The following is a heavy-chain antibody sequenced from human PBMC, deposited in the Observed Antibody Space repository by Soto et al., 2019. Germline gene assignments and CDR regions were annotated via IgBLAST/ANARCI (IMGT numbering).Heavy chain of an antibody. CDR2: INPKSGGT. D-gene: IGHD2-8*01. CDR3: ARGDSTDCSIGVCSFFSNHDMDV. J-gene: IGHJ6*02. CDR1: GYSFTDYH. Sequence: ASVKRSCKASGYSFTDYHIHWVRQAPGQGLEWLGRINPKSGGTSTAQKFQGWVTMTTDTSISTASMELTRLTSDDTAIYYCARGDSTDCSIGVCSFFSNHDMDVWG. V-gene: IGHV1-2*04.